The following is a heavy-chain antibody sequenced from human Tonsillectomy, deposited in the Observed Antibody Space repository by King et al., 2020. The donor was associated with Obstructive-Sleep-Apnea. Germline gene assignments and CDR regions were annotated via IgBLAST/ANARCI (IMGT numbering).Heavy chain of an antibody. D-gene: IGHD4-17*01. J-gene: IGHJ4*02. CDR1: GFTFSSFW. V-gene: IGHV3-74*01. CDR3: STLTAAGDHGGVDY. CDR2: ISSDGRTT. Sequence: VQLVESGGGLVQPGGSLRLSCAASGFTFSSFWMHWVRQGPGKGLVLFSRISSDGRTTTYADSVKGRFTIFRDNAKNTLYLQMNSLRAEDTAVYYCSTLTAAGDHGGVDYWGQGTLVTVSS.